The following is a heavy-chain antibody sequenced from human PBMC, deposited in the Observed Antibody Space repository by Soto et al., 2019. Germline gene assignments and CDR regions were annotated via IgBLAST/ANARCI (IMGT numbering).Heavy chain of an antibody. CDR2: IIPILGIA. Sequence: QVQLVQSGAEVKKPGSSVKVSCKASGGTFSSYTISWVRQAPGQGLEWMGRIIPILGIANYAQKFQGRVTITADKSTSTADMELISLRSEDTAVYYCARGITGWVSVPYYFDYWGQGTLVTVSS. CDR3: ARGITGWVSVPYYFDY. D-gene: IGHD1-20*01. V-gene: IGHV1-69*02. CDR1: GGTFSSYT. J-gene: IGHJ4*02.